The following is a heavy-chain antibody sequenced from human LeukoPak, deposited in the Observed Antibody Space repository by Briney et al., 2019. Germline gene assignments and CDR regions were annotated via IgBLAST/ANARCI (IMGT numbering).Heavy chain of an antibody. CDR3: ARSYYYGSGSYFALDY. CDR1: GFTFSSYS. CDR2: ISSSSSYI. V-gene: IGHV3-21*01. J-gene: IGHJ4*02. Sequence: GGSLRLSCAASGFTFSSYSMNWVRQAPGKGLEWVSSISSSSSYIYYADSVKGRFTISRDNAKNSLYLQMNSLRAEDTAVYYCARSYYYGSGSYFALDYWGQGTLVTVSS. D-gene: IGHD3-10*01.